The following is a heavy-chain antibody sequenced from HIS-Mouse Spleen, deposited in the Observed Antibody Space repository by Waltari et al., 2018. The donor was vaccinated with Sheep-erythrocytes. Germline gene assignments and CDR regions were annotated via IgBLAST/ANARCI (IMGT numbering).Heavy chain of an antibody. CDR1: GYTFTSYD. D-gene: IGHD6-19*01. V-gene: IGHV1-8*01. J-gene: IGHJ6*02. CDR2: MNPNIRKT. Sequence: QVQLVQSGAEVKKPGASVKVSCKASGYTFTSYDINWVRQATGQGLEWMGWMNPNIRKTGHAKKFPGRVTMTRNTSISTAYMELSSLRSEDTAVYYCARVNLYSSGWYAYYYYGMDVWGQGTTVTVSS. CDR3: ARVNLYSSGWYAYYYYGMDV.